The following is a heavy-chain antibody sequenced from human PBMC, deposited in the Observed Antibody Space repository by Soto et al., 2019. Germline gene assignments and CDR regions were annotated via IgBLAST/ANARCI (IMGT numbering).Heavy chain of an antibody. CDR1: GGSISGYY. D-gene: IGHD4-17*01. J-gene: IGHJ4*02. CDR2: IYYSGST. CDR3: ARAYGDYVFDF. Sequence: PSETLSLTCTVSGGSISGYYWSWFRQPPGKGLEWIGYIYYSGSTTYTPSLKSRVTIAVDTSKNQFSLRLNSVTATDTAVYYCARAYGDYVFDFWGQGTLVTVSS. V-gene: IGHV4-59*01.